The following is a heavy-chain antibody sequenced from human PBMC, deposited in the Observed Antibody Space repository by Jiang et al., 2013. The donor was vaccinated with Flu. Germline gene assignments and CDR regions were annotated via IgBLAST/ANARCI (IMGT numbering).Heavy chain of an antibody. J-gene: IGHJ6*02. V-gene: IGHV1-46*01. D-gene: IGHD3-10*01. CDR3: ARDPAGYGSYYGMDV. Sequence: SGAEVKKPGASVKVSCKASGDTFTSFYIHWVRQAPGQGLEWMGIINPSGGTTTYAQKFQGRVTMTRDTSTSTVYMELSSLRSEDTAVYYCARDPAGYGSYYGMDVWGQGTTVTVSS. CDR2: INPSGGTT. CDR1: GDTFTSFY.